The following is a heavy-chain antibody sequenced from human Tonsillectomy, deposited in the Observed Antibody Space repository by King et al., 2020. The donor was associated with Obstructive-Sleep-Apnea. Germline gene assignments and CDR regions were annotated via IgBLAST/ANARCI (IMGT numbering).Heavy chain of an antibody. J-gene: IGHJ4*02. CDR1: GGSISSYY. D-gene: IGHD3-22*01. V-gene: IGHV4-59*08. CDR2: IYYFGST. Sequence: QLQESGPGLVKPSETLSLTCSVSGGSISSYYWSWIRQPPGKGLEWIGYIYYFGSTNYNPSLKSRVTMSVDTSKNQFSLKLSSVTAADAAVYYCARLHYYDSSGYYYHFDSWGQGTLVTVSS. CDR3: ARLHYYDSSGYYYHFDS.